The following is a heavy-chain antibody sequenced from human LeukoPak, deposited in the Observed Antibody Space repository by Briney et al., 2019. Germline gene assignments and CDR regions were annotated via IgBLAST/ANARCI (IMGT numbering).Heavy chain of an antibody. V-gene: IGHV4-4*07. Sequence: SETLSLTCTVPGGSISYNYWSWIRQPAGKGLEWIGRLYTSGSTSYNPSLRSRVTMSVDTSKDQFSLKLSSVTAADTAVYYCARDYSSGPGGFDYWGQGTLVTVSS. CDR2: LYTSGST. CDR1: GGSISYNY. D-gene: IGHD6-19*01. CDR3: ARDYSSGPGGFDY. J-gene: IGHJ4*02.